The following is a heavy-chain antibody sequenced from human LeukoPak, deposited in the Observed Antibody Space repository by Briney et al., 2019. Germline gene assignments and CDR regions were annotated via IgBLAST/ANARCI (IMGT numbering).Heavy chain of an antibody. V-gene: IGHV4-28*03. CDR3: ARVKAVRFRGTLRGTYSDY. Sequence: SETLSLTCAVSGYSISSNHWWGWIRQPPGKGLEWIGYIFYAGSTYYNPSLKSRVTISVDTSTDHFSLKLTSVTAADTAVYYCARVKAVRFRGTLRGTYSDYWGQGTLVTVSS. J-gene: IGHJ4*02. D-gene: IGHD3-10*01. CDR2: IFYAGST. CDR1: GYSISSNHW.